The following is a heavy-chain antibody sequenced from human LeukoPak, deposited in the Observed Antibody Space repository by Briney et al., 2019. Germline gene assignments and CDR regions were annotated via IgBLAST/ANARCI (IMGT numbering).Heavy chain of an antibody. J-gene: IGHJ4*02. CDR2: IYYSGST. CDR1: GGSFSGYY. CDR3: ASTLMELPLY. D-gene: IGHD1-7*01. Sequence: SETLSLTCAVYGGSFSGYYWIWIRQPPGKGLEWIGSIYYSGSTYYNPSLKSRVTISVDTSKNQFSLKLSSVTAADTAVYYCASTLMELPLYWGQGTLVTVSS. V-gene: IGHV4-34*01.